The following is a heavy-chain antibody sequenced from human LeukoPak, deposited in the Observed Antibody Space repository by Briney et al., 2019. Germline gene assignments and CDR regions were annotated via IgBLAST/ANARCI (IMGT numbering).Heavy chain of an antibody. V-gene: IGHV3-20*04. CDR3: ARAGGSLYGDYVTLWFDP. J-gene: IGHJ5*02. CDR1: GFTFDDYG. Sequence: PGGSLRLSCAASGFTFDDYGMSWVRQAPGKGLEWVSGINWNGGSTGYADSVKGRFTISRDNAKNSLDLQMNSLRAEDTALYYCARAGGSLYGDYVTLWFDPWGQGTLVTVSS. CDR2: INWNGGST. D-gene: IGHD4-17*01.